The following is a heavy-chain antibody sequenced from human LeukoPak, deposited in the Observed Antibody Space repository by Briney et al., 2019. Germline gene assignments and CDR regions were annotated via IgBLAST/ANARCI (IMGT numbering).Heavy chain of an antibody. J-gene: IGHJ4*02. CDR3: ARDVDSSDSGHRIFDY. D-gene: IGHD3-22*01. CDR2: ISAYNGNT. Sequence: ASVKVSCKASGYTFTSYDINWVRQATGQGLEWMGWISAYNGNTNYAQKLQGRVTMTTDTSTSTAYMELRSLRSDDTAVYYCARDVDSSDSGHRIFDYWGQGTLVTVSS. V-gene: IGHV1-18*01. CDR1: GYTFTSYD.